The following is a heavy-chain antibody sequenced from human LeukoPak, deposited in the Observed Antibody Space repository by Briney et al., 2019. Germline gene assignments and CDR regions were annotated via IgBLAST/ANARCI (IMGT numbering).Heavy chain of an antibody. CDR1: GFTFSSHA. D-gene: IGHD2-15*01. V-gene: IGHV3-23*01. CDR2: LSDSGGDT. Sequence: GGSLRLSCAASGFTFSSHAMSWVRQAPGKGLEWVSSLSDSGGDTFYANSVKGRFAISRGNFKNTLYLQMNSLRAEDTAVYYCTKRGAYGSGRSYFFEFWGQGALVTVSS. CDR3: TKRGAYGSGRSYFFEF. J-gene: IGHJ4*02.